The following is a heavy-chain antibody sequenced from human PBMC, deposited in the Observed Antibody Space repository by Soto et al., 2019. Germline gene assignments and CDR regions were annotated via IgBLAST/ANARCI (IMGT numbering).Heavy chain of an antibody. V-gene: IGHV3-33*01. CDR3: ARDFTVLHAFDI. Sequence: QVQLVESGGGVVQPGRSLRLSCAASGFTFSSYGMHWVRQAPGKGLEWVAVIWYDGSNKYYADSVKGRFTISRDNSKNTLYLQMNSLRVEDTAVYYCARDFTVLHAFDIWGQGTMVTVSS. J-gene: IGHJ3*02. CDR2: IWYDGSNK. D-gene: IGHD4-17*01. CDR1: GFTFSSYG.